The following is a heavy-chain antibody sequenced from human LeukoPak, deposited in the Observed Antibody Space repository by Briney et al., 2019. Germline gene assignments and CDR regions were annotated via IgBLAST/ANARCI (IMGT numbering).Heavy chain of an antibody. CDR3: AREYGDLDY. J-gene: IGHJ4*02. Sequence: PSETLSLTCIVSGGSISGFYWSWIRQPAGKGLEWIGRIYPSGGTNYNPSLKSRVTMSTDTSKNQVSLKLRSVTAADTAVYYCAREYGDLDYWGQGTLVTVSS. D-gene: IGHD4-17*01. CDR2: IYPSGGT. V-gene: IGHV4-4*07. CDR1: GGSISGFY.